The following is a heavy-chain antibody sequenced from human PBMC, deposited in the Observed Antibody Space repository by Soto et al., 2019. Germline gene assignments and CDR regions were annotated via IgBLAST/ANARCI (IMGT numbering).Heavy chain of an antibody. CDR3: AAGTIFGVVMDYYYYGMDV. V-gene: IGHV1-58*01. D-gene: IGHD3-3*01. CDR1: GFTFTSSA. CDR2: IVVGSGNT. J-gene: IGHJ6*02. Sequence: SVKVSCKASGFTFTSSAVQWVRQARGQRLEWIGWIVVGSGNTNYAQKFQERVTITRDMSTSTAYMELSSLRSEDTAVYYCAAGTIFGVVMDYYYYGMDVWGQGTTV.